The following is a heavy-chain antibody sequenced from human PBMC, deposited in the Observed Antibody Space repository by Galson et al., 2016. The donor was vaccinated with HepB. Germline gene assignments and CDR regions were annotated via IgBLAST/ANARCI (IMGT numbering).Heavy chain of an antibody. CDR2: IIPLYGTA. J-gene: IGHJ6*02. CDR3: ARVRDGYNSYFYYGMDV. Sequence: SVKVSCKASEGTFNGYAISWVRQAPGQGLEWMGGIIPLYGTANSAQKFQGRVTVIADESTSTAYMELSSLRSEDTAMYYCARVRDGYNSYFYYGMDVWGQGTTVTVSS. D-gene: IGHD5-24*01. CDR1: EGTFNGYA. V-gene: IGHV1-69*13.